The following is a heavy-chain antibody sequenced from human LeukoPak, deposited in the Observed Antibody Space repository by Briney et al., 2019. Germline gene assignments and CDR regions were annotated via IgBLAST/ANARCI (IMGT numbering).Heavy chain of an antibody. Sequence: GGSLLLSCAASGFTFSIYAMHWVRQAPGKGLEWVAVISYDGRNKYYADSVKGRFTISRDNSKNTLYLQMNSLRAEDTAVYYCARALGHYYDSQNQGGDYWGQGTLVTVSS. CDR2: ISYDGRNK. J-gene: IGHJ4*02. D-gene: IGHD3-16*01. V-gene: IGHV3-30-3*01. CDR1: GFTFSIYA. CDR3: ARALGHYYDSQNQGGDY.